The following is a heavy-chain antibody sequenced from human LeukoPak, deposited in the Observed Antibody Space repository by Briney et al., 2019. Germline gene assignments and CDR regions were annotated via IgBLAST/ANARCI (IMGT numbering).Heavy chain of an antibody. V-gene: IGHV3-30-3*01. CDR3: ARSDCGGDCYSGDWFDP. D-gene: IGHD2-21*02. J-gene: IGHJ5*02. Sequence: PGRSLRLSCAASGFTFSSYAMHWVRQAPGKGLEWVAVVSYDGSNKYYADSVKGRFTISRDNSKNTLYLQMNSLRAEDTAVYYCARSDCGGDCYSGDWFDPWGQGTLVTVSS. CDR2: VSYDGSNK. CDR1: GFTFSSYA.